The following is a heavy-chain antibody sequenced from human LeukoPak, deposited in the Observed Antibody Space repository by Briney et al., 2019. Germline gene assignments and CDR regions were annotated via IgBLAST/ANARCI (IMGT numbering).Heavy chain of an antibody. CDR3: ARHQCSSASCLIDY. CDR1: EFTVSSYA. Sequence: PGGSLRLSCAASEFTVSSYAMSWARQGPGKGLEWVSAISGSGGSTYYADSVKGRFTISRDNSMNTLYLQMNSLRAEDTAVYYCARHQCSSASCLIDYWGQGTLVTVSS. V-gene: IGHV3-23*01. CDR2: ISGSGGST. D-gene: IGHD2-2*01. J-gene: IGHJ4*02.